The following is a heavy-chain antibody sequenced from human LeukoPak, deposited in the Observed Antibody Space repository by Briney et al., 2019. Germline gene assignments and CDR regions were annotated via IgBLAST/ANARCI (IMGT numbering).Heavy chain of an antibody. CDR2: INPNSGGT. CDR3: ASTRDGYNFLYFDY. CDR1: GYTFTGNY. V-gene: IGHV1-2*02. D-gene: IGHD5-24*01. J-gene: IGHJ4*02. Sequence: ASVKVSCKASGYTFTGNYMHWVRQAPGQGLEWMGWINPNSGGTNYAQKFQGRVTMTRDTSIGTAYMELNRLRSDDTAVYYCASTRDGYNFLYFDYWGQGTLVTVSS.